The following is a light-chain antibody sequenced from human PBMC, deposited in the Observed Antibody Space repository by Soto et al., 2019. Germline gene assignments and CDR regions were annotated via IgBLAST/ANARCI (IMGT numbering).Light chain of an antibody. CDR2: LEGSGSY. Sequence: QLVLTQSSSASASLGSSVKLTCTLCSGHSSYIIAWHQQQPGKAPRYLMKLEGSGSYNKGSGVPDRFSGSSSGADRYLTISNLQFEDEADYYCETWDSNTRVFGTGTKLTVL. CDR3: ETWDSNTRV. CDR1: SGHSSYI. V-gene: IGLV4-60*02. J-gene: IGLJ1*01.